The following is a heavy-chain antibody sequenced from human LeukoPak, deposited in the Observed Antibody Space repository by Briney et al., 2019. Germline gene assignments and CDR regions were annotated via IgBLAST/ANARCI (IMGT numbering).Heavy chain of an antibody. V-gene: IGHV1-2*02. CDR1: GYTFTGYY. J-gene: IGHJ5*02. CDR3: ARVGYESMPLGWFDP. CDR2: INPNSGGT. D-gene: IGHD3-22*01. Sequence: GASVKVSCKASGYTFTGYYMHWVRQAPGQGLEWMGWINPNSGGTNYAQKFQGRVTMTRDTSISTAYMELSRLRSDDTAVYYCARVGYESMPLGWFDPWGQGTLVTVSS.